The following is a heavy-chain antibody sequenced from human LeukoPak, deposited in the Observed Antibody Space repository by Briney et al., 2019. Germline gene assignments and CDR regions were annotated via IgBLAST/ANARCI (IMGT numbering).Heavy chain of an antibody. CDR1: GGSVSSGSYY. J-gene: IGHJ6*02. D-gene: IGHD2-21*02. CDR2: IYYSGST. Sequence: SETLSLTCTVSGGSVSSGSYYWSWIRQPPGKGLEWIGYIYYSGSTNYNPSLKSRVTISVDTSKNQFSLKLSSVTAADTAVYYCASRPYCFDYGMDVWGQGTTVTVSS. CDR3: ASRPYCFDYGMDV. V-gene: IGHV4-61*01.